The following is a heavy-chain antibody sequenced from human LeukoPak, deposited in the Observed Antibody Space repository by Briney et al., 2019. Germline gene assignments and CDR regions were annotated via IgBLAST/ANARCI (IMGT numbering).Heavy chain of an antibody. Sequence: GGSLRLSCAASGFTVSSNYMSWVRQAPGKGLEWVSVIYNGGSTYYADSVKGRFTISRDNSKNTLYLQMNSLRAEDMAVYYCASCEMATINSWAFDIWGQGTMVTVSS. V-gene: IGHV3-66*01. J-gene: IGHJ3*02. CDR2: IYNGGST. D-gene: IGHD5-24*01. CDR1: GFTVSSNY. CDR3: ASCEMATINSWAFDI.